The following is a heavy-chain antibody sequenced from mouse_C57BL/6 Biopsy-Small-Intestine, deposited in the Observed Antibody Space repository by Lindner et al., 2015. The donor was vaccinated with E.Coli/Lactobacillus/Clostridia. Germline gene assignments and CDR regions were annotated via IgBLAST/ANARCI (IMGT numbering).Heavy chain of an antibody. V-gene: IGHV1S126*01. CDR3: ARVAIGTYCGGDCFPVDY. J-gene: IGHJ4*01. CDR2: INAYNDYR. CDR1: GYTFSGHG. D-gene: IGHD2-13*01. Sequence: SVKVSCKASGYTFSGHGIGLGATGPWTGLEWMGWINAYNDYRNDVQKFQDRVTMTTDASTSTAYMELRSLRSDDTAVYYCARVAIGTYCGGDCFPVDYWGQGTLVTVSS.